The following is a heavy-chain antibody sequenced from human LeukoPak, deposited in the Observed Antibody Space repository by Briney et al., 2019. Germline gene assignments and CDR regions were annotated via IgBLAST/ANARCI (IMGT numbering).Heavy chain of an antibody. D-gene: IGHD1-26*01. CDR2: IYYSGST. Sequence: LETLSLTCTVSGGSISSYYWSWIRQPPGKGLEWIGYIYYSGSTNYNPSLKSRVTISVDTSKNQFSLKLSSVTAADTAVYYCARALALGQLLFDYWGQGTLVTVSS. CDR1: GGSISSYY. V-gene: IGHV4-59*01. J-gene: IGHJ4*02. CDR3: ARALALGQLLFDY.